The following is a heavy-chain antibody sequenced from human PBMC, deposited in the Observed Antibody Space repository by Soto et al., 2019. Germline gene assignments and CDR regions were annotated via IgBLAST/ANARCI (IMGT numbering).Heavy chain of an antibody. D-gene: IGHD1-26*01. Sequence: PGGSLRLSCAASGFTFSSYAMHWVRQAPGKGLEWVAVISYDGSNKYYADSVKGRFTISRDNSKNTLYLQMNSLRAEDTAVSYCARGASASYFTYFDYWGQGALVTVSS. CDR1: GFTFSSYA. CDR2: ISYDGSNK. V-gene: IGHV3-30-3*01. J-gene: IGHJ4*02. CDR3: ARGASASYFTYFDY.